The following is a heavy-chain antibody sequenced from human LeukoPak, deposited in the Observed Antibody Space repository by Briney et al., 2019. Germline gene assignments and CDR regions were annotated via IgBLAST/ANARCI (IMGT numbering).Heavy chain of an antibody. J-gene: IGHJ4*02. Sequence: GASVKVSCKASGYTFTSYGISWVRQAPGQGLEWMGWISAYNGNTNYAQKLLGRVTMTTDTSTSTAYMELRSLRSDDTAVYYCARDPPNYYDSSGLDGGYWGQGTLVTVSS. V-gene: IGHV1-18*01. CDR2: ISAYNGNT. CDR1: GYTFTSYG. D-gene: IGHD3-22*01. CDR3: ARDPPNYYDSSGLDGGY.